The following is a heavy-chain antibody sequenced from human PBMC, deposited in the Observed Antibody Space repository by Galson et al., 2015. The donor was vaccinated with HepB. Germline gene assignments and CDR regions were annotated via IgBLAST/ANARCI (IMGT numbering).Heavy chain of an antibody. Sequence: SVKVSCKASGYTFSRYSITWVRQAPGQGLEWMGWISGNNGITNYAQKVQGRVTMTIDTSTRIVYMELRSLRSDDTAVYYCARGGSSLHHWGQGTLVTVSS. CDR2: ISGNNGIT. D-gene: IGHD6-6*01. CDR3: ARGGSSLHH. CDR1: GYTFSRYS. V-gene: IGHV1-18*01. J-gene: IGHJ5*02.